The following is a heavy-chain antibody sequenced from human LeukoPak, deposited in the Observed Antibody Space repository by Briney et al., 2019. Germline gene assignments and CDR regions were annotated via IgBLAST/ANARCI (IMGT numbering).Heavy chain of an antibody. Sequence: GGSLRLSCAASGFAFDDDGMSWVRQAPGKGLEWVSGINWNGGSTSYADSVKGRFTISRDNAKNSLYLQMNSLRAEDTALYHCARVGTPYYGSGSGWFDPWGQGTLVTVSS. D-gene: IGHD3-10*01. J-gene: IGHJ5*02. CDR2: INWNGGST. CDR3: ARVGTPYYGSGSGWFDP. CDR1: GFAFDDDG. V-gene: IGHV3-20*01.